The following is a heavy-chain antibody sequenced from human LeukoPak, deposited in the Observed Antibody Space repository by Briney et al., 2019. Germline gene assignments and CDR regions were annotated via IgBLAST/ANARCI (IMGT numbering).Heavy chain of an antibody. CDR3: ARVAGYDFWSGYPTHYFDY. CDR1: GYTFSGYY. Sequence: GASVKVSCKASGYTFSGYYMHWVRQAPGQGLEWMGWISAYNGNTNYAQKLQGRVTMTTDTSTSTAYMELRSLRSDDTAVYYCARVAGYDFWSGYPTHYFDYWGQGTLVTVSS. V-gene: IGHV1-18*04. CDR2: ISAYNGNT. D-gene: IGHD3-3*01. J-gene: IGHJ4*02.